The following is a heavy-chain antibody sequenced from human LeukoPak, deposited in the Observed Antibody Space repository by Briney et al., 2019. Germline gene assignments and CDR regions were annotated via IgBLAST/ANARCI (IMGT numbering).Heavy chain of an antibody. CDR1: GYTFTSYD. Sequence: ASVKVSCKASGYTFTSYDINWVRQATGQGLEWMGWMNPNSGNTGYAQKFQGRVTMTRNTSISTAYMELSSLRSEDTAVYYCPRSIVGATTDDYWGQGNLVTVPS. J-gene: IGHJ4*02. D-gene: IGHD1-26*01. CDR3: PRSIVGATTDDY. V-gene: IGHV1-8*01. CDR2: MNPNSGNT.